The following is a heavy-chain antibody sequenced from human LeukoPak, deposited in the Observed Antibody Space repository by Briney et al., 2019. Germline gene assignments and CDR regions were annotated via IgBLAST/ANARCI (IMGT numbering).Heavy chain of an antibody. Sequence: AGTLRLSCAASGFTFSSYNMNWVRQAPGKGLEWVSSINSSSSYKYYADSVKGRFTISRDNAKNSLYLQMNSLRAEDTAVYYCARDFYDGGNSIDYWGQGTLVTVSS. CDR2: INSSSSYK. J-gene: IGHJ4*02. D-gene: IGHD4-23*01. CDR3: ARDFYDGGNSIDY. V-gene: IGHV3-21*01. CDR1: GFTFSSYN.